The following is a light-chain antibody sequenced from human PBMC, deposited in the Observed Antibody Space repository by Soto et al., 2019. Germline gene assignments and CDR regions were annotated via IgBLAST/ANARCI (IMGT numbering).Light chain of an antibody. CDR2: EVS. J-gene: IGLJ1*01. CDR1: SSDVGGYNY. Sequence: QSALTQPHSAYGSPGQSVNISCTGTSSDVGGYNYVSWYQQHPGKAPKLMIYEVSKRPSGVPDRFSGSKSGNTASLTVSGLQAEDEADYYCSSYAGSNNLVFGTGTKLTVL. CDR3: SSYAGSNNLV. V-gene: IGLV2-8*01.